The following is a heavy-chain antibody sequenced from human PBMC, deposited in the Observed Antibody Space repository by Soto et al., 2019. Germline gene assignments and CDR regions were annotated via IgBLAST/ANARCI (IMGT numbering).Heavy chain of an antibody. D-gene: IGHD3-22*01. CDR3: ARALLYYYDSSGYYRARGKGDY. Sequence: GGSLRLSCAASGFTFSSYSMNWVRQAPGKGLEWVSYISSSSSTIYYADSVKGRFTISRDNAKNSLYLQMNSLRDEDTAVYYCARALLYYYDSSGYYRARGKGDYWGQGTLVTVSS. V-gene: IGHV3-48*02. CDR1: GFTFSSYS. J-gene: IGHJ4*02. CDR2: ISSSSSTI.